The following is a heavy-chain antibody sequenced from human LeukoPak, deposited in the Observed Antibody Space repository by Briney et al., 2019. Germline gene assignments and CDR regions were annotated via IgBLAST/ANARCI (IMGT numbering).Heavy chain of an antibody. D-gene: IGHD3-22*01. Sequence: GESLKISCKSSGYRFTSYWIGWVRQMPGKGLEWMGIIYPGDSDTRYSPSFQGQVTISADKSISTAYLQWSSLKASDTAMYYCARQPNYYDTRGYLSHAFDIWGQGTMVTVSS. CDR2: IYPGDSDT. V-gene: IGHV5-51*01. CDR1: GYRFTSYW. J-gene: IGHJ3*02. CDR3: ARQPNYYDTRGYLSHAFDI.